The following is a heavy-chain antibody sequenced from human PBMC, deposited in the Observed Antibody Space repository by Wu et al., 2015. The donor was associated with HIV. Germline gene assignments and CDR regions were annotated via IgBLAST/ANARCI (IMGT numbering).Heavy chain of an antibody. CDR2: IIPIFKTA. CDR1: RHFSSYA. Sequence: QVQLVQSGAEVRSLGPRXRSPARLQRHFSSYAISWVRQAPGQGLEWMGGIIPIFKTANYAQKFQGRVTLTADESTSTAYMELSSLRSEDTAVYYCAGRGNYYDSSGYHFDQWGQGTLVTVSS. J-gene: IGHJ4*02. V-gene: IGHV1-69*12. CDR3: AGRGNYYDSSGYHFDQ. D-gene: IGHD3-22*01.